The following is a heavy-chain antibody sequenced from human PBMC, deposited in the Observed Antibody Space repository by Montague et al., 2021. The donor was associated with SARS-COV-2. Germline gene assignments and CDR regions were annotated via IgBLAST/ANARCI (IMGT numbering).Heavy chain of an antibody. Sequence: PALVKPTQTLTLTCTFSGFSLSTSGVGVGCIRQPPGKALEWLALIYWDDDKRYSPSLKSRLTITKDTSKNQVVLTMTNMDPVDTATYYCAHDRVTMIVVAKADAFDIWGQGTMVTVSS. CDR3: AHDRVTMIVVAKADAFDI. J-gene: IGHJ3*02. V-gene: IGHV2-5*02. CDR2: IYWDDDK. CDR1: GFSLSTSGVG. D-gene: IGHD3-22*01.